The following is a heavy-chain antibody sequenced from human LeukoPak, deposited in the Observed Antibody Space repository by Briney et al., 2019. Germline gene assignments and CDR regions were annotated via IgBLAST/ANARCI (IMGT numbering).Heavy chain of an antibody. CDR3: ARGTRDGVVTGAFDI. CDR2: INPSGGST. J-gene: IGHJ3*02. V-gene: IGHV1-46*01. CDR1: GYTFTSYY. Sequence: GASVKVSCKASGYTFTSYYMHWVRQAPGQGLEWMGIINPSGGSTSYAQKFQGRVTMTRDMSTSTVYMELSSLRSEDTAVYYCARGTRDGVVTGAFDIWGQGTMVTVSS. D-gene: IGHD2-21*02.